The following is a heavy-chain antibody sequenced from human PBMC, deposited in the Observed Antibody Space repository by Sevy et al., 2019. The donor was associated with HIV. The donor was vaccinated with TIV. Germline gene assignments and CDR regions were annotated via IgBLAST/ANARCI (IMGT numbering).Heavy chain of an antibody. CDR1: GFAFHEYS. CDR3: AREGCSRPHDY. J-gene: IGHJ4*02. D-gene: IGHD2-8*01. Sequence: GGSLRLSCAASGFAFHEYSMSWIRQAPGKGLEWVATLSFGCGKINYADSLKGRFTISRDNSKNSFYLQMDNVRVEDRALYYLAREGCSRPHDYWGQGTRVTVSS. CDR2: LSFGCGKI. V-gene: IGHV3-23*01.